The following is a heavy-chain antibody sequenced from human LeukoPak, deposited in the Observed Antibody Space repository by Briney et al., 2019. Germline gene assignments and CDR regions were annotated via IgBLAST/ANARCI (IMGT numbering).Heavy chain of an antibody. D-gene: IGHD2-15*01. CDR2: INHSGST. J-gene: IGHJ4*02. V-gene: IGHV4-34*01. Sequence: PSETLSLTCAVYGGSFSGYYWSWIRQPPAKGLEWIGEINHSGSTNYNPSLKSRVTISVDTSKNQFSLKLSSVTAADTDVYYCARAVSRYCSGGSCYPYYFDYWGQGTLVTVSS. CDR3: ARAVSRYCSGGSCYPYYFDY. CDR1: GGSFSGYY.